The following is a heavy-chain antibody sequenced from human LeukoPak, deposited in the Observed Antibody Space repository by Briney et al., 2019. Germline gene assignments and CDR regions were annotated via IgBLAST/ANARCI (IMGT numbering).Heavy chain of an antibody. Sequence: PGGSLRLSCEGSAFIFSGHWMNWVRQTPGKGLEWVASIKEDGSERQYVDSVKGRFSISRDNTKGSPFLQLNSLRAEDTAVYYCARGRKRWLQLGPHLDYWGQGTLVTVSS. CDR1: AFIFSGHW. D-gene: IGHD5-24*01. V-gene: IGHV3-7*03. CDR2: IKEDGSER. CDR3: ARGRKRWLQLGPHLDY. J-gene: IGHJ4*02.